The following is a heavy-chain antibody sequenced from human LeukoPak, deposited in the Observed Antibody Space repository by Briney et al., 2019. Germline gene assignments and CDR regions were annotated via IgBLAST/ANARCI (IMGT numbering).Heavy chain of an antibody. CDR2: ISGSGGST. D-gene: IGHD3-22*01. Sequence: GGSLRLSCAASGFTFSSYAMSWVRQAPGKGLEWVSAISGSGGSTYYADSVKGRFTISRDNSKNTLYRQMNSLRAEDTAVYYCAKQQTMIVVVITYDYWGQGTLVTVSS. CDR1: GFTFSSYA. V-gene: IGHV3-23*01. J-gene: IGHJ4*02. CDR3: AKQQTMIVVVITYDY.